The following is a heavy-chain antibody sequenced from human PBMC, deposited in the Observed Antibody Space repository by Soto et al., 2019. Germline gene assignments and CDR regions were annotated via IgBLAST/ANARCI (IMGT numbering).Heavy chain of an antibody. Sequence: PGGSLRLSCAASGFVFKDSSIHWVRQASGKGLEWVGRIRDRAYNYATSYAASVKGGFTISRDDSSNTAFLQMNSLKTEDTAIYYCTRLISAAQDYWGQGTRVTVSS. CDR1: GFVFKDSS. CDR3: TRLISAAQDY. D-gene: IGHD3-22*01. V-gene: IGHV3-73*01. CDR2: IRDRAYNYAT. J-gene: IGHJ4*02.